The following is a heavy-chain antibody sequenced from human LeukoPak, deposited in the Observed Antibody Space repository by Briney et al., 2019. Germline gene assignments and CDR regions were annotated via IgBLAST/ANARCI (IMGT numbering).Heavy chain of an antibody. CDR1: GYTFTSYG. CDR2: IIPIFGTA. D-gene: IGHD1-26*01. J-gene: IGHJ6*02. Sequence: GASVKVSCKASGYTFTSYGISWVRQAPGQGLEWMGGIIPIFGTANYAQKFQGRVTITADESTSTAYMELSSLRSEDTAVYYCARDDSGSYYAPNPNYYYYGMDVWGQGTTVTVSS. V-gene: IGHV1-69*13. CDR3: ARDDSGSYYAPNPNYYYYGMDV.